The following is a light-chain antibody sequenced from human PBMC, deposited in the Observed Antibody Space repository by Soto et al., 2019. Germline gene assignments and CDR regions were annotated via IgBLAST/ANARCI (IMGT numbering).Light chain of an antibody. CDR2: DAS. CDR3: QQYTNYPWT. CDR1: QVIRNE. Sequence: AIQMTQSPSSLSASVGYRFTITCRASQVIRNELGWYQQRPGKAPKLLIYDASSLESGVPSRFSGSGSATEFTLTISSLQPDDFATYYCQQYTNYPWTFGQGTKVDIK. V-gene: IGKV1D-13*01. J-gene: IGKJ1*01.